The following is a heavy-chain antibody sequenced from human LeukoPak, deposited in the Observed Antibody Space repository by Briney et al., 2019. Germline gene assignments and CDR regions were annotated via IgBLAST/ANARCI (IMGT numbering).Heavy chain of an antibody. D-gene: IGHD6-19*01. CDR1: GGSFSGYY. CDR2: INHSGST. V-gene: IGHV4-34*01. J-gene: IGHJ4*02. CDR3: ARDRPTSGWLD. Sequence: SETLSLTCAVYGGSFSGYYWSWIRQPPGKGLEWIGEINHSGSTNSNPSLKSRVTMSVDTSKNQFSLKLSSVTAADTAVYYCARDRPTSGWLDWGQGTLVTVSS.